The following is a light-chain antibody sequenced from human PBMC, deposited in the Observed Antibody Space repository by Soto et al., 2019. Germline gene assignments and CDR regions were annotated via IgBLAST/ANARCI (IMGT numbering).Light chain of an antibody. J-gene: IGKJ1*01. CDR1: QSVGSY. CDR3: QQRGNWPVP. Sequence: EIVLTQSPATLSLSPGERATLSCRASQSVGSYFAWYQQKPGQAPRLLIYDASNRATGIPARFSGSGSGTDFTLTISSLEPDDFAFYYCQQRGNWPVPVGQGPRVDIK. V-gene: IGKV3-11*01. CDR2: DAS.